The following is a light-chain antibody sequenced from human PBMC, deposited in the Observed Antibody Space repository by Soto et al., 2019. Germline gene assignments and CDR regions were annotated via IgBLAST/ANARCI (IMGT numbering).Light chain of an antibody. Sequence: EIVLTQSPGTLPLSPGERATLSCRASQNIGSYLAWYQQKPGQAPRLLIHASSNRATGIPDRFSGSASGTDFTLTINRLEPEDFAVYYCQLYGISPHFGQGTRLEIK. CDR1: QNIGSY. CDR3: QLYGISPH. V-gene: IGKV3-20*01. CDR2: ASS. J-gene: IGKJ5*01.